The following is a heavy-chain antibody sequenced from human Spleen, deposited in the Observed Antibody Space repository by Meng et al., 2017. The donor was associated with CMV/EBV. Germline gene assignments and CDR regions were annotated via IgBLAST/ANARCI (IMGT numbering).Heavy chain of an antibody. J-gene: IGHJ4*02. D-gene: IGHD2-8*02. CDR1: GGSFSDYY. Sequence: LTCAVYGGSFSDYYWTWIRQPPGKRLEWIGEINHSGSTNYNPSLKSRVTILVDTSKNQFSLRLSSVTAADTAVYYCARPLGNTVAFDYWGQGTLVTVSS. CDR3: ARPLGNTVAFDY. V-gene: IGHV4-34*01. CDR2: INHSGST.